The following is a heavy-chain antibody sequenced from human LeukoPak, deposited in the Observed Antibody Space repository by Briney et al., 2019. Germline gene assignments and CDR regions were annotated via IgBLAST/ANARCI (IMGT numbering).Heavy chain of an antibody. D-gene: IGHD2-15*01. J-gene: IGHJ6*02. Sequence: NPSETLSLTCTVSGGSISSYYWRWIRKPPGKGLEWVGYIYYSGTTNYNPSLKSRVTISLDTSKHHCSLRLSSVTAAETAVYYCARVFPGVVVAASDYYYYGMDVWGQGTTVTVSS. CDR3: ARVFPGVVVAASDYYYYGMDV. V-gene: IGHV4-59*01. CDR2: IYYSGTT. CDR1: GGSISSYY.